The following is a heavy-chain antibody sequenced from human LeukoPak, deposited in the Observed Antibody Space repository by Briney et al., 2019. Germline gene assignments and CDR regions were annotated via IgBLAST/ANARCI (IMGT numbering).Heavy chain of an antibody. D-gene: IGHD1-14*01. CDR1: GFTFITND. CDR2: LYSAGNT. CDR3: ARGVEPLAANTLAY. V-gene: IGHV3-53*01. Sequence: GGSLRLSCAASGFTFITNDMTWVRQAPGKGGEGVSVLYSAGNTKSSHSVQGRFTISRDNSKNTLYLEMNSLSPDDTAVYYCARGVEPLAANTLAYWGQGTLVTVSS. J-gene: IGHJ4*02.